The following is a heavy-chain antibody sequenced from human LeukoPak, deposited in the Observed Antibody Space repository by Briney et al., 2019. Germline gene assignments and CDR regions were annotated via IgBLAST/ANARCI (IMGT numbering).Heavy chain of an antibody. V-gene: IGHV3-23*01. Sequence: PGGSLRLSCAASGFTFSSYAMSWVRQAPGKGLEWVSAISGSGGSTYYADSVKGRFTISRDNAKNSLYLQMNSLRAEDTAVYYCARVPNYYDSTGVGYWGQGTLVTVSS. J-gene: IGHJ4*02. CDR3: ARVPNYYDSTGVGY. CDR2: ISGSGGST. D-gene: IGHD3-22*01. CDR1: GFTFSSYA.